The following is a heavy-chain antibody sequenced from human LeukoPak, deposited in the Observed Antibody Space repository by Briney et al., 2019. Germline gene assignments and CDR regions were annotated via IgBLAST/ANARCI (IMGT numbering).Heavy chain of an antibody. J-gene: IGHJ4*02. D-gene: IGHD3/OR15-3a*01. Sequence: SETLSLTCTVSGGSISGSFYYWGWIRQPPGKGLEWIGSIYYSGSTYYNPSLKSRVTISVDTSKNQFSLNLSSVTAANTAVYYCARRGLIDYWGQGTLVTVSS. CDR3: ARRGLIDY. V-gene: IGHV4-39*01. CDR1: GGSISGSFYY. CDR2: IYYSGST.